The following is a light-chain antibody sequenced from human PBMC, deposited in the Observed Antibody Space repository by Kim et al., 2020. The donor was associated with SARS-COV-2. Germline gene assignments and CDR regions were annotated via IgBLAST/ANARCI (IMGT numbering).Light chain of an antibody. J-gene: IGKJ5*01. CDR1: QSVKSN. CDR2: GAS. Sequence: PGERATLTCRASQSVKSNLAWYQQKPGQAPRLLMSGASTRATGVPARFSGSGSGTEFTLTISSLQSEDIAVYYCQQYNDWPPVTFGQGTRLEIK. CDR3: QQYNDWPPVT. V-gene: IGKV3-15*01.